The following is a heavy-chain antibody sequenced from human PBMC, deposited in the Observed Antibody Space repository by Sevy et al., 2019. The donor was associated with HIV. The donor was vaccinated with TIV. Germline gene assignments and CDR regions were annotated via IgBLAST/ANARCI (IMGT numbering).Heavy chain of an antibody. CDR2: INEDGSVK. CDR1: GFTFSRYW. Sequence: GGSLRLSCAASGFTFSRYWMSWVHQAPGKGLEWVANINEDGSVKYYVDSVRGRFTISRDNARNSLYPEMDSLTAEDTALYYCVLPVAATGVDYWGQGTLVTVSS. V-gene: IGHV3-7*01. D-gene: IGHD2-15*01. J-gene: IGHJ4*02. CDR3: VLPVAATGVDY.